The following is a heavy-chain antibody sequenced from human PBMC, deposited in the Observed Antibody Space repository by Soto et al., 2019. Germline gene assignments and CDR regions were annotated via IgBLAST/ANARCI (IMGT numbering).Heavy chain of an antibody. CDR1: GFTFSNYA. J-gene: IGHJ6*02. Sequence: GGSLRLSCAASGFTFSNYAMNWVRRAPGKGLEWVSAVSGTAGHTYYADSVKGRFTISRDNSKNTLYLQMNSLRAEDTAVYYCARDRCSSTSCYIVHYYYGMDVWGQGTTVTVSS. D-gene: IGHD2-2*02. V-gene: IGHV3-23*01. CDR2: VSGTAGHT. CDR3: ARDRCSSTSCYIVHYYYGMDV.